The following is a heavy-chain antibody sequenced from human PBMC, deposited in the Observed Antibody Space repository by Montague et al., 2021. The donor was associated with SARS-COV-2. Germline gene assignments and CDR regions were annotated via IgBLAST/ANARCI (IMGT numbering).Heavy chain of an antibody. V-gene: IGHV4-59*08. D-gene: IGHD3-22*01. CDR1: GGSLNNYF. Sequence: SETLSLTCTVSGGSLNNYFWSRIRQPPGRGLEWVGYISDSGSTKYNPSLQSRVTISVDTARNQFSLKLLSVTAADTAFYYCARVDSSGPGEYWGQGILVSVSS. CDR2: ISDSGST. J-gene: IGHJ4*02. CDR3: ARVDSSGPGEY.